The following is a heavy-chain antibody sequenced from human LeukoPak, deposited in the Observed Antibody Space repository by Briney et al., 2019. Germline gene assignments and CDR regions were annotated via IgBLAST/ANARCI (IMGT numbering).Heavy chain of an antibody. CDR2: IYYSGST. J-gene: IGHJ6*03. CDR1: GGSISSYY. V-gene: IGHV4-59*01. Sequence: SETLSLTCTVSGGSISSYYWSWIRQPPGKGLEWIGYIYYSGSTNYNPSLKSRVTISVDTSKNQFSLKLSSVTAADTAVYYCARGYYYYYYMDVWGKGTTVTVSS. CDR3: ARGYYYYYYMDV.